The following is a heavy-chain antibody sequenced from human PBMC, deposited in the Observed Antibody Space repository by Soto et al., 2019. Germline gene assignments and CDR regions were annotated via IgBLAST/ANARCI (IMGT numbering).Heavy chain of an antibody. V-gene: IGHV4-34*01. CDR3: ARQTPYYYDSSGYQY. Sequence: SETLSLTCAVYGGFFSGYYWSWIRQPPGKGLEWIGEINHSGSTNYNPSLKSRVTISVDTSKNQFSLKLSSVTAADTARYYCARQTPYYYDSSGYQYWGQGTLVTVSS. CDR2: INHSGST. CDR1: GGFFSGYY. J-gene: IGHJ4*02. D-gene: IGHD3-22*01.